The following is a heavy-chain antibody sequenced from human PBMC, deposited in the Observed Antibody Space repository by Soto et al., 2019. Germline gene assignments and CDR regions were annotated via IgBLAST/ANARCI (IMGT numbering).Heavy chain of an antibody. Sequence: ASVKVSCKASGYTFTSYGISWVRQAPGQGLEWMGWISAYNGNTNYAQKLQGRVTMTTDTSTSTAYMELRSVRSDDTAVYYCARDSYDFWSGSYGMDVWGQGTTVTVSS. D-gene: IGHD3-3*01. CDR3: ARDSYDFWSGSYGMDV. V-gene: IGHV1-18*04. CDR1: GYTFTSYG. J-gene: IGHJ6*02. CDR2: ISAYNGNT.